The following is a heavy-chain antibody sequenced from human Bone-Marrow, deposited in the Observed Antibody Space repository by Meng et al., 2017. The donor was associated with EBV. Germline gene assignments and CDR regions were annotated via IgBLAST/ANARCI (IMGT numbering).Heavy chain of an antibody. CDR3: AIDPDQFGSGYFGY. D-gene: IGHD3-10*01. CDR1: GFTLRDYY. V-gene: IGHV3-11*01. Sequence: QVQLVQSGGCLVKPGGSLRVTFAVSGFTLRDYYMSWIRQAPGKGLEWVSYMSGSGNTISYVDSVKGRFIISADNSRNLFYLQMNSLSVGDTAVYYCAIDPDQFGSGYFGYWGRGTLVTVSS. CDR2: MSGSGNTI. J-gene: IGHJ4*02.